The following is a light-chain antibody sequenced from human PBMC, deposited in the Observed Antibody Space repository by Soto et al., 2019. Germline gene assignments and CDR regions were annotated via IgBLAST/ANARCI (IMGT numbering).Light chain of an antibody. J-gene: IGLJ2*01. CDR2: GNS. CDR3: QSSHRSLSGHVV. Sequence: QSVLTQPPSVSGAPGQRVTISCTGSSSNIGAGYDVHWYQQLPGTAPKLLIYGNSNRPSGVPDRFSGSTSGTSASLPITGLLAEDEAAYYCQSSHRSLSGHVVFGGGTKLTLL. V-gene: IGLV1-40*01. CDR1: SSNIGAGYD.